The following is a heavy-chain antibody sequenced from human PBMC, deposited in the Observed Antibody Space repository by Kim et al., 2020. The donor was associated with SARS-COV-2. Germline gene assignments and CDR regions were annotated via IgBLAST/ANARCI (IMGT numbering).Heavy chain of an antibody. CDR2: ISYDGSNK. CDR3: AREFGFLYFDY. Sequence: GGSLRLSCAASGFTFSSYAMHWVRQAPGKGLEWVAVISYDGSNKYYADSVKGRFTISRDNSKNTLYLQMNSLRAEDTAVYYCAREFGFLYFDYWGQGTLVTVSS. D-gene: IGHD3-16*01. J-gene: IGHJ4*02. CDR1: GFTFSSYA. V-gene: IGHV3-30*04.